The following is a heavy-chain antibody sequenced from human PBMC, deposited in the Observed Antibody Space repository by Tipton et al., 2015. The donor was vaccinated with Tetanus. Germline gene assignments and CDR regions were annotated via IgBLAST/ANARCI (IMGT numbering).Heavy chain of an antibody. CDR1: GGSINSGTYY. CDR2: IYSYNGNT. V-gene: IGHV4-39*01. Sequence: LRLSCSVSGGSINSGTYYWSWIRQPPGKGLEWIGSIYSYNGNTFQNPSLKGRVTLSLDTAKNQFSLTLRSVTAADTAVYYCASLPKHWLAPRGAPWGQGTLVTVSS. J-gene: IGHJ5*02. D-gene: IGHD6-19*01. CDR3: ASLPKHWLAPRGAP.